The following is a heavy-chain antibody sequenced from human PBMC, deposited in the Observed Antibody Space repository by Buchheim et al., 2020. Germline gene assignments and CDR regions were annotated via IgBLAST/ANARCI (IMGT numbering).Heavy chain of an antibody. CDR1: GGTFSSYA. D-gene: IGHD3-22*01. J-gene: IGHJ6*02. CDR2: IIPIFGTA. V-gene: IGHV1-69*01. Sequence: QVQLVQSGAEVKKPGSSVKVSCKASGGTFSSYAISWVRQAPGQGLEWMGGIIPIFGTANYAQKFQGRVTITADESTSTAYMELSSLRSEETAVYYCARGISVISLSHYYDSSGYYYYYYGMDVWGQGTT. CDR3: ARGISVISLSHYYDSSGYYYYYYGMDV.